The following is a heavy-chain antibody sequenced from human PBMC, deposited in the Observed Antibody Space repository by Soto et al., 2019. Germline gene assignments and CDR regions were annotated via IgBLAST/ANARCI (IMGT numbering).Heavy chain of an antibody. CDR3: ARAISGYVT. V-gene: IGHV1-3*04. D-gene: IGHD3-22*01. Sequence: QVQLVQSGAEVKKPGASVKVSCKASGITSTTYAIHWVRQVPGQGLEWMGWINTGNGNTRYSQRFLGRVSLTADTSASTASMDLSSLTSEDTAVYSCARAISGYVTWGQGNLITGSS. CDR2: INTGNGNT. J-gene: IGHJ5*02. CDR1: GITSTTYA.